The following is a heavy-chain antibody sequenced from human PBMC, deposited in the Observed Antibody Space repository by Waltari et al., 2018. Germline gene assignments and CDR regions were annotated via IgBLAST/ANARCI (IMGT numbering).Heavy chain of an antibody. J-gene: IGHJ4*02. CDR3: AREGPSYSGFDY. CDR2: ISYDGSKK. CDR1: GFTFSNNA. Sequence: QLQLAEPGGGGVQPGRSLRLSCEASGFTFSNNAMHWVLQAPGKGLEWVAVISYDGSKKYYANSVKGRFTISRDNSKNTLYLQMSSLRAEDTALYYCAREGPSYSGFDYWGQGSLVTVSS. V-gene: IGHV3-30-3*01. D-gene: IGHD2-21*01.